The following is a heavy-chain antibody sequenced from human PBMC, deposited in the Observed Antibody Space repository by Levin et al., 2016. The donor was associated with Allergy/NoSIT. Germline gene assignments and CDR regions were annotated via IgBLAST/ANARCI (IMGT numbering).Heavy chain of an antibody. V-gene: IGHV3-23*01. J-gene: IGHJ6*02. CDR3: AKDSAASSQHASYYYYGMDV. D-gene: IGHD6-13*01. Sequence: GGSLRLSCAASGFTFSSYAMSWVRQAPGKGLEWVSAISGSGGSTYYADSVKGRFTISRDNSKNTLYLQMNSLRAEDTAVYYCAKDSAASSQHASYYYYGMDVWGQGTTVTVSS. CDR1: GFTFSSYA. CDR2: ISGSGGST.